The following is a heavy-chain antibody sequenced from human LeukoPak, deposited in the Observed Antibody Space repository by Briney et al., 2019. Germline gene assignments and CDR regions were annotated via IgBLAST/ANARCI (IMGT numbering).Heavy chain of an antibody. V-gene: IGHV1-2*06. CDR2: INPNSGDT. CDR3: AREGSGYTYGRGSYFDY. J-gene: IGHJ4*01. D-gene: IGHD5-18*01. Sequence: GASVKVSCKASGYTLTVYYIHWVRQAPGQGLGWMGRINPNSGDTNFAQKFQGRVTMTRDTSISTAYMDLSGLRPDDTAVYYCAREGSGYTYGRGSYFDYWGHGILVTVSS. CDR1: GYTLTVYY.